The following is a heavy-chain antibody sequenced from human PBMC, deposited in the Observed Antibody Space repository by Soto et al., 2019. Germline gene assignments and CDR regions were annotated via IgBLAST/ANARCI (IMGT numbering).Heavy chain of an antibody. J-gene: IGHJ4*02. Sequence: QVQLQESGPGLVKPSETLSLTCAVAGYSITSSSFWGWIRQPPGKGLEWIGSIHLGGTTYYAPSLKSRVTKSLDTSRNEFSLRLTSVTAADTAVYYCARPRPNFGAVDSWGQGALVTVST. D-gene: IGHD3-10*01. CDR3: ARPRPNFGAVDS. CDR2: IHLGGTT. V-gene: IGHV4-38-2*01. CDR1: GYSITSSSF.